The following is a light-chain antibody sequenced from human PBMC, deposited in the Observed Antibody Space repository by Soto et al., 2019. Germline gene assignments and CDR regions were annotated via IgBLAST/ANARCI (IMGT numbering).Light chain of an antibody. Sequence: TKMAQSPSTVLAPVGARLSIICRASQSISNWLAWYQQKPGTAPKLLIYHASTLESGVPSRFSGSGSGTEFTLTISSLQPDDFATYYCQQDMSYSFGQGPVVDVK. V-gene: IGKV1-5*02. CDR1: QSISNW. J-gene: IGKJ1*01. CDR2: HAS. CDR3: QQDMSYS.